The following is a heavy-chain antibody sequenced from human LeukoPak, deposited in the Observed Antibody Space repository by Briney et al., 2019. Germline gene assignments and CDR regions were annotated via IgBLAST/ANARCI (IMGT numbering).Heavy chain of an antibody. V-gene: IGHV3-9*01. CDR2: ISWNSGSI. CDR1: GFTFDDYA. D-gene: IGHD3-22*01. CDR3: AKVSYYYDSSGLQD. J-gene: IGHJ4*02. Sequence: GGSLRLSCAASGFTFDDYAMHWVRQAPGKGLEWVSGISWNSGSIGYADSVKGRFTISRDNAKNSLYLQMNSLRAEDTALYYCAKVSYYYDSSGLQDWGQGTLVTVSS.